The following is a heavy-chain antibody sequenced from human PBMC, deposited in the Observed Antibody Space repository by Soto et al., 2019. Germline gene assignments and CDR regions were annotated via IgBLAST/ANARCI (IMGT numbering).Heavy chain of an antibody. CDR3: ARDQVDILTGYYEFSYFDY. CDR1: GYTFTSYA. V-gene: IGHV1-18*01. Sequence: ASVKVSCKASGYTFTSYAMHWVRQAPGQRLEWMGWISAYNGNTNYAQKLQGRVTMTTDTSTSTAYMELRSLRSDDTAVYYCARDQVDILTGYYEFSYFDYWGQGTLVTVSS. CDR2: ISAYNGNT. J-gene: IGHJ4*02. D-gene: IGHD3-9*01.